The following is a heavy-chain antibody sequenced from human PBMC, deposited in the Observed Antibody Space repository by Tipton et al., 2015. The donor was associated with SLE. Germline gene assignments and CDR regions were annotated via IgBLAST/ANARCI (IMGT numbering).Heavy chain of an antibody. D-gene: IGHD6-19*01. V-gene: IGHV4-4*07. J-gene: IGHJ4*02. Sequence: TLSLTCTVSGGSISNYYWSWIRQPAGKGLEWIGRIDTSGSTNYNPSLKSRVTMSVDTSKNQFSLKLSSVTAADTAVYYCARDHPVAGPFDYWGQGTLVTVSS. CDR2: IDTSGST. CDR3: ARDHPVAGPFDY. CDR1: GGSISNYY.